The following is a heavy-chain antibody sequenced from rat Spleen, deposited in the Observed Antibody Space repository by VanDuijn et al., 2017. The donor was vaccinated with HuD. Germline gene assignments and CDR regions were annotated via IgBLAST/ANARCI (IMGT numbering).Heavy chain of an antibody. CDR2: IWNTGGT. Sequence: QVQLKESGPGLVQPSQTLSLTCTVAGFSLTSYNVHWVRQPPGKGLEWMGVIWNTGGTRYNSALKSRLSIGRDSSKNQVFLKRNSLQSEDTTTYYCARDRGRGIFDYWGQGVMVTVSS. CDR1: GFSLTSYN. CDR3: ARDRGRGIFDY. J-gene: IGHJ2*01. D-gene: IGHD1-11*01. V-gene: IGHV2-41*01.